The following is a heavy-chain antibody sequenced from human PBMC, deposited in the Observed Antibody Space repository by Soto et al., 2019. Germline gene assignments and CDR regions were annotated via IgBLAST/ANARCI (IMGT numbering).Heavy chain of an antibody. CDR1: GDSMTRGSYY. V-gene: IGHV4-39*01. J-gene: IGHJ5*02. CDR3: ARVDYYGSGSYSGWFDP. D-gene: IGHD3-10*01. CDR2: FYYTGST. Sequence: SETLSLTCVVSGDSMTRGSYYWAWIRQPPGKGLEWIGSFYYTGSTNYNPSLKSRVTVSADTSKNQFSLKLSSVTAADTAVYYCARVDYYGSGSYSGWFDPWGQGTLVTVSS.